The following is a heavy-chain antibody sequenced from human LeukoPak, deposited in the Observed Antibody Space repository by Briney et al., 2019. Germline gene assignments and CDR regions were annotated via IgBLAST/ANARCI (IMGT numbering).Heavy chain of an antibody. CDR3: ARDHSRGWYSDYFDY. CDR1: GFTFSSYG. J-gene: IGHJ4*02. V-gene: IGHV3-33*01. CDR2: IWYDGSNK. D-gene: IGHD6-19*01. Sequence: PGRSLRLSCAASGFTFSSYGMHWVRQAPGKGLEWVAVIWYDGSNKYYADSVKGRFTISRDNSKNTLYLQMNSLRAEDTAVYYCARDHSRGWYSDYFDYWGQGTLVTVSS.